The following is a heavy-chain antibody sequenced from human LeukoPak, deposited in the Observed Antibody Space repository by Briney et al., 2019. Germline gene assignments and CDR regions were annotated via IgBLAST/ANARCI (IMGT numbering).Heavy chain of an antibody. Sequence: ASVKVSCKASGGTFSSHAIRWVRQAPGQGLEWMGGIIPIFGTANYAQKFQGRVTITADESTSTAYMELSSLRSEDTAVYYCVRDGYINGFDYWGQGTLVTVSS. CDR2: IIPIFGTA. J-gene: IGHJ4*02. CDR1: GGTFSSHA. CDR3: VRDGYINGFDY. V-gene: IGHV1-69*13. D-gene: IGHD5-24*01.